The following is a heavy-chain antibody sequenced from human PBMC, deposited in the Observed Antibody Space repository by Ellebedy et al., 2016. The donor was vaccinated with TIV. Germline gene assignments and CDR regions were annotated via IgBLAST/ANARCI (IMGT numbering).Heavy chain of an antibody. CDR3: ALAADDYYDSSGYYSRFDY. J-gene: IGHJ4*02. Sequence: SVKVSCXASGGTFSSYAISWVRQAPGQGLEWMGGIIPIFGTANYAQKFQGRVTITADESTSTAYMELSSLRSEDTAVYYCALAADDYYDSSGYYSRFDYWGQGTLVTVSS. CDR2: IIPIFGTA. V-gene: IGHV1-69*13. CDR1: GGTFSSYA. D-gene: IGHD3-22*01.